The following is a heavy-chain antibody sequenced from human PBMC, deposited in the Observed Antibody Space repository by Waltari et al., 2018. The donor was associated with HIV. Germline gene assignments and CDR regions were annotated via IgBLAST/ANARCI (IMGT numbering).Heavy chain of an antibody. CDR2: INWKGGST. Sequence: EVQLVESGGGVVRPGGSLRLSCAASGFTFDDYGMSWVRQAPGKGLEWGSGINWKGGSTGYADAVKGRFTISRDNAKNSLYLQMNSLRAEDTALYQCARVGYGDNEGAFDIWGQGTMVTVSS. CDR3: ARVGYGDNEGAFDI. D-gene: IGHD4-17*01. J-gene: IGHJ3*02. V-gene: IGHV3-20*01. CDR1: GFTFDDYG.